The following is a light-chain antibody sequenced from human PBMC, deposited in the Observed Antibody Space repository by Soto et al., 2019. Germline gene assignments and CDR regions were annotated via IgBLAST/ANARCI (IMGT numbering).Light chain of an antibody. CDR1: QSVNRN. V-gene: IGKV3-15*01. CDR3: QQYNIWPPEVT. J-gene: IGKJ3*01. CDR2: GAS. Sequence: EKVMSQSPPTLSVSHGESAPLSCRASQSVNRNLAWYQQKPGQTPRLLIYGASTRAAGVPVRFSGSGSGTDFNLTISSLQSEDFAIYYCQQYNIWPPEVTFGPGTKVDI.